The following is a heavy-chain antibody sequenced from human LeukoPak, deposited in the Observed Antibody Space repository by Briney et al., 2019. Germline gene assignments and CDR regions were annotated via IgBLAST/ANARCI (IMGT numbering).Heavy chain of an antibody. CDR3: AKGGHDFNPFYW. Sequence: GGSLRLSCAASGFTFSTYAMGWVRQAPGKGLEWVSSIKRGGGDPFYADSVKGRFTISRDNSKDTLFLQLNSLRAEDTAVYYCAKGGHDFNPFYWWGQGTLVTVSS. D-gene: IGHD2-21*02. V-gene: IGHV3-23*01. CDR1: GFTFSTYA. J-gene: IGHJ4*02. CDR2: IKRGGGDP.